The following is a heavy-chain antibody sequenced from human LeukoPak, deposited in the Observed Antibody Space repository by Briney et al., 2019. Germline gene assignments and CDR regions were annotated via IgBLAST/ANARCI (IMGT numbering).Heavy chain of an antibody. CDR2: ISPSTSTI. D-gene: IGHD2-2*01. J-gene: IGHJ3*02. V-gene: IGHV3-48*01. CDR1: GFTFTSYA. Sequence: GGSLRLSCVASGFTFTSYAMTWVRQAPGKGLEWVSYISPSTSTIYYADSVKGRFTISRDNAKNSLYLQMNSLRAEDTAVFYCARVYCSTTRCYEAFDIWGQGTMVTVSS. CDR3: ARVYCSTTRCYEAFDI.